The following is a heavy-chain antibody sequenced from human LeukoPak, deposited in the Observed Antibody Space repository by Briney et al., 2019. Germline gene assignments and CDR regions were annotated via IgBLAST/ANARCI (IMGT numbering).Heavy chain of an antibody. CDR2: IRYGGSNE. Sequence: GGSLRLSCVGSGFTFTNYGIHWVRQAPGKGLEWVAFIRYGGSNEYYADSVRGRFTISRDNSKNSLYLRMNNLRGDDTARYYCAKSRAPTADPDAFDVWGQGTMVTVSS. CDR1: GFTFTNYG. D-gene: IGHD1-14*01. CDR3: AKSRAPTADPDAFDV. J-gene: IGHJ3*01. V-gene: IGHV3-30*02.